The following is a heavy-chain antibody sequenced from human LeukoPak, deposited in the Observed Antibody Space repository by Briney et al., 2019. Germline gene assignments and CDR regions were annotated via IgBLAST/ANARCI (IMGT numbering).Heavy chain of an antibody. D-gene: IGHD2/OR15-2a*01. J-gene: IGHJ4*02. V-gene: IGHV4-38-2*02. Sequence: SETLSLTCTVSGYSISSGYYWGWIRQPPGKGLEWIGSIYHSGSTYYNPSLKSRVTISVDTSKNQFSLKLSSVTAADTAVYYCARGSRVVIFDYWGQGTLVTVSS. CDR1: GYSISSGYY. CDR2: IYHSGST. CDR3: ARGSRVVIFDY.